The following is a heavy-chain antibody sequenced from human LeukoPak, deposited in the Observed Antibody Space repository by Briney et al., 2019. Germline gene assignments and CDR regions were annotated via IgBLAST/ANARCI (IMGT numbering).Heavy chain of an antibody. V-gene: IGHV1-18*01. CDR2: ISAYNGST. CDR3: ARGCSGGSCYSGLPVDY. D-gene: IGHD2-15*01. J-gene: IGHJ4*02. CDR1: GYTFTSYG. Sequence: GASVKVSCKASGYTFTSYGISWVRQAPGQGFEWMGWISAYNGSTSYAQKFQGRVTMTRDTSTSTVYMELSSLRSEDTAVYYCARGCSGGSCYSGLPVDYWGQGTLVTVSS.